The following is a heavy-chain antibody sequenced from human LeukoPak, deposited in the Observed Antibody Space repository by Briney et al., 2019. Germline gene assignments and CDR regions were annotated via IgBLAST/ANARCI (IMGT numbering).Heavy chain of an antibody. V-gene: IGHV4-31*03. Sequence: PSETLSLTCTVSGGSISSGGYYWSWIRQRPGKGLEWIGYISYSGSTYYNPFLKSRVTISVDTSKNQLSLKLSSVTAADTAVYYCARDSGSYYFDYWGQGTLVTVSS. CDR1: GGSISSGGYY. D-gene: IGHD1-26*01. CDR2: ISYSGST. CDR3: ARDSGSYYFDY. J-gene: IGHJ4*02.